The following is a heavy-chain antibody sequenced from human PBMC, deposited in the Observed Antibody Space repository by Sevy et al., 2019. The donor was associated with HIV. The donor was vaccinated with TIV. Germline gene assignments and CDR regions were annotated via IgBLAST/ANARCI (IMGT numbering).Heavy chain of an antibody. V-gene: IGHV3-74*01. Sequence: GGSLRLSCAVSGFTFSSHWMFWVRQAPGKGLVWVSHINSHGTITNYTDSVKGRFTISSDNTKNTIYLHLNSLRAEDTAVYYCARGQLLHFLEWPYYGLDVWGQGTTVTVSS. CDR2: INSHGTIT. D-gene: IGHD3-3*01. CDR1: GFTFSSHW. CDR3: ARGQLLHFLEWPYYGLDV. J-gene: IGHJ6*02.